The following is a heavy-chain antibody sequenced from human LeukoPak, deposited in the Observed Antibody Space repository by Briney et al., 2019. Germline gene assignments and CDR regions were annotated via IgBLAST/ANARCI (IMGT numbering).Heavy chain of an antibody. D-gene: IGHD6-19*01. CDR3: ARDRYSSGWYLGDTDAFDI. CDR2: INPSGGSI. Sequence: ASVKVSCQASGYTFTSYYMHWVRQAPGHGLESMGIINPSGGSISYAQKLQGRVTMTTDTSTSTAYMELRSLRSDDTAVYYCARDRYSSGWYLGDTDAFDIWGQGTMVTVSS. CDR1: GYTFTSYY. V-gene: IGHV1-46*01. J-gene: IGHJ3*02.